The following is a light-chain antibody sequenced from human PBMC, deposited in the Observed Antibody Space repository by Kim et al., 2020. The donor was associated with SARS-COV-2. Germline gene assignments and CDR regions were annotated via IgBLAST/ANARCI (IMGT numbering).Light chain of an antibody. CDR2: KVS. CDR1: QSLVHSDGNIY. Sequence: DVVMTQSPLSLPVTLGQPASISCRSSQSLVHSDGNIYLNWFQQRPGQSPRRLIYKVSNRDSGVPDRFSGSGSGTDFTLKISRVEAEDVGVYYCMKGTHWPPFTFGQGTKLEI. CDR3: MKGTHWPPFT. V-gene: IGKV2-30*02. J-gene: IGKJ2*01.